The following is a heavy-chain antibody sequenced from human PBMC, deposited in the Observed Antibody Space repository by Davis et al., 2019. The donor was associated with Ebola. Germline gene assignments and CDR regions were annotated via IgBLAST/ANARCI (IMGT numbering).Heavy chain of an antibody. CDR2: ISGSGGST. V-gene: IGHV3-23*01. D-gene: IGHD6-13*01. Sequence: GESLKISCAASGFTFSSYAMSWVRHAPGKGLEWVSAISGSGGSTYYADSVKGRFTISRDNSKNTLYLQMNSLRAEDTAVYYCAKSSSSWYKFGYWGQGTLVTVSS. CDR1: GFTFSSYA. CDR3: AKSSSSWYKFGY. J-gene: IGHJ4*02.